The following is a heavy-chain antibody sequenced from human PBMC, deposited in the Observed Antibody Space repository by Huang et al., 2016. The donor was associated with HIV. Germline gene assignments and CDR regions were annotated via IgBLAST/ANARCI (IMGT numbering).Heavy chain of an antibody. J-gene: IGHJ4*02. CDR3: ARYRLTGTFLDS. CDR1: GYTFTTYS. Sequence: QVQLVQSGSELRKPGASVQVSCKASGYTFTTYSLIWVRQAPGQGLEWIGWINTRTGKPTDAQGFTGRFVFSLDTTVNTAYLQISSLKTDGTAKYFCARYRLTGTFLDSWGQGTQVTVSS. V-gene: IGHV7-4-1*02. D-gene: IGHD3-9*01. CDR2: INTRTGKP.